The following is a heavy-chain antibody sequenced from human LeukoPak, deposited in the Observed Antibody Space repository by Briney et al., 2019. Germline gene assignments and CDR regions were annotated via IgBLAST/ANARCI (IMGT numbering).Heavy chain of an antibody. CDR2: INHSGST. D-gene: IGHD6-19*01. V-gene: IGHV4-34*01. CDR3: ARRAVAGTH. CDR1: GGSFSGYY. Sequence: SGTLSLTCAVYGGSFSGYYWSWIRQPPGKGLEWIGEINHSGSTNYNPSLKSRVTISVDTSKNQFSLKLSSVTAADTAVYYCARRAVAGTHWGQGTLVTVSS. J-gene: IGHJ4*02.